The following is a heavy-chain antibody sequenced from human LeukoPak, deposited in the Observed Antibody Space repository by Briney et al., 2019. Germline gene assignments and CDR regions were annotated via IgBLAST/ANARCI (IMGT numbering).Heavy chain of an antibody. D-gene: IGHD1/OR15-1a*01. CDR3: ARRYVRLDQLATSNWFDP. CDR1: GGTFSSYA. CDR2: IIPIFGTA. J-gene: IGHJ5*02. Sequence: SVNVSCKASGGTFSSYAISWVRQAPGQGLEWMGGIIPIFGTANYAQKFQGRVTITADESTSTAYMELSSLRSEDTAVYYCARRYVRLDQLATSNWFDPWGQGTLVTVSS. V-gene: IGHV1-69*13.